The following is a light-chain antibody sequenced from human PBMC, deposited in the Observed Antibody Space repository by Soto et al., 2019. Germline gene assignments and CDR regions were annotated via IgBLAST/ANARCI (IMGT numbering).Light chain of an antibody. Sequence: SAATVSVSPRQRASLSCRASQTVSSHLAWYQKKPGQAPRLLIYGASSRATGIPDRFSGSGSGTDFTLTISRLEPEDFAVYYCQQYGSSPITFGQGTRLEI. CDR2: GAS. J-gene: IGKJ5*01. CDR1: QTVSSH. CDR3: QQYGSSPIT. V-gene: IGKV3-20*01.